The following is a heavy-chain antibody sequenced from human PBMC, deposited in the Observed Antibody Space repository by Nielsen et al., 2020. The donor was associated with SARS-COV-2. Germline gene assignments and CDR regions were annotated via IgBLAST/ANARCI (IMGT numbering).Heavy chain of an antibody. D-gene: IGHD2-21*02. Sequence: GRSLRLSCAASGFTFSSYWMSWVRQAPGKGLEWVANIKQDGSEKYYVDSVKGRFTISRDNAKNSLYLQMNSLRAEDTAVYYCARAGPTPYCGGDCYPRDYGMDVWGQGTTVTVSS. CDR2: IKQDGSEK. V-gene: IGHV3-7*01. CDR1: GFTFSSYW. CDR3: ARAGPTPYCGGDCYPRDYGMDV. J-gene: IGHJ6*02.